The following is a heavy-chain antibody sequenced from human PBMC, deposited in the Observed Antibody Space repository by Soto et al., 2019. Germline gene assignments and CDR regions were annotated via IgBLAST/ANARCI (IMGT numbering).Heavy chain of an antibody. Sequence: QVQLVQSGAEVKKPGASVKVSCKASGYTFTSYDINWVRQATGQGLEWMGWMNPNSGNTGYAQKFHGRDTMTGNTAISTAYMELSSLSSEATAVYYCASNPQQLYLFDYWGQGTLVTVSS. J-gene: IGHJ4*02. D-gene: IGHD6-13*01. CDR1: GYTFTSYD. CDR3: ASNPQQLYLFDY. CDR2: MNPNSGNT. V-gene: IGHV1-8*01.